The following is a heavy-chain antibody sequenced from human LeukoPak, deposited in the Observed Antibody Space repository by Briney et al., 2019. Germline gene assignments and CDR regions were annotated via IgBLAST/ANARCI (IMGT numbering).Heavy chain of an antibody. CDR2: IYYSGST. CDR1: GGSISSYY. CDR3: ARKNKGSILDAFDI. V-gene: IGHV4-59*01. Sequence: SETLSLTCTVSGGSISSYYWSWIRQPPGKGLEWIGYIYYSGSTNYNPSIKRRVTISVATYKNQFSLKLSSVTAADTAVYYCARKNKGSILDAFDIWGQGTMVTVSS. J-gene: IGHJ3*02. D-gene: IGHD1/OR15-1a*01.